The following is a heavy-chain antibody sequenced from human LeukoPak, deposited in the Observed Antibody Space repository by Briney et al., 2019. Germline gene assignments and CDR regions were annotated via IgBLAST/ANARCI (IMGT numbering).Heavy chain of an antibody. J-gene: IGHJ4*02. CDR3: ARSSGLYPCDY. CDR1: GYTFTSYY. V-gene: IGHV1-46*01. Sequence: EASVKVSCTASGYTFTSYYMHWVRQAPGQGLEWMGIINPSGGSTSYAQKFQGRVTMTRDTSTSTVYMELSSLRSEDTAVYYCARSSGLYPCDYWGQGTLVTVSS. CDR2: INPSGGST. D-gene: IGHD6-19*01.